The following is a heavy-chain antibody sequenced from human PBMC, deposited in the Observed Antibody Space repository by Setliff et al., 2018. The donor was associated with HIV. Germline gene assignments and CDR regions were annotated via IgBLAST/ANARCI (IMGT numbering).Heavy chain of an antibody. Sequence: GSLRLSCVASGFTFSRYAMSWVRQAPGKGLEWVSAIGGSGGSTYYADSVKGRFAISRDNSKNILYLQMNSLRAEDTAVYYCARGPDGEDGHFANWGQGTLVTVSS. CDR2: IGGSGGST. V-gene: IGHV3-23*01. CDR3: ARGPDGEDGHFAN. J-gene: IGHJ4*02. CDR1: GFTFSRYA. D-gene: IGHD3-10*01.